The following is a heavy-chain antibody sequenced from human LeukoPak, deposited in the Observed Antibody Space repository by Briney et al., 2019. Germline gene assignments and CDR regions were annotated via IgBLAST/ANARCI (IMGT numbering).Heavy chain of an antibody. D-gene: IGHD5-12*01. CDR3: ARDKSGYDGGFDY. J-gene: IGHJ4*02. CDR2: IYHSGST. Sequence: SETLSLTCAVSGGSISSGGYSWSWIRQPPGKGLEWIGYIYHSGSTYYNPSLKSRVTISVDRSKNQFSLKLSSVTAADTAVYYCARDKSGYDGGFDYXXQGTLVTVSS. CDR1: GGSISSGGYS. V-gene: IGHV4-30-2*01.